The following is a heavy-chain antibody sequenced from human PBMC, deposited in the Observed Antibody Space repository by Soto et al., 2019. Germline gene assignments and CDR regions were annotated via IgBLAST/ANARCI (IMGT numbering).Heavy chain of an antibody. Sequence: SETLSLTCAVYGGSFSGYYWSWIRQPPGKGLEWIGEINHSGSTNYNPSLKSRVTISVDTSKNQFSLKLSSVTAADTAVYYCARGYGAPAGYYYYGMDVWGQGTTVTVSS. J-gene: IGHJ6*02. CDR3: ARGYGAPAGYYYYGMDV. V-gene: IGHV4-34*01. CDR1: GGSFSGYY. D-gene: IGHD4-17*01. CDR2: INHSGST.